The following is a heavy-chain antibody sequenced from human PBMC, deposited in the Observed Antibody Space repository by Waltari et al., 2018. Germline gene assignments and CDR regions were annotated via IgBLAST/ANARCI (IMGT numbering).Heavy chain of an antibody. Sequence: EVQLVQSGAEVKKPEESLRISCEGSGYSFTSHWISWVRQRPGKGLEGVGGMYPSDSFRNYGPAFEGHVTISVDQSLRTAYLQWDSLKASDTAIYYCVRHRTTYPLEIDYWGQGTLVTVSS. CDR3: VRHRTTYPLEIDY. V-gene: IGHV5-10-1*01. CDR1: GYSFTSHW. CDR2: MYPSDSFR. J-gene: IGHJ4*02. D-gene: IGHD2-2*01.